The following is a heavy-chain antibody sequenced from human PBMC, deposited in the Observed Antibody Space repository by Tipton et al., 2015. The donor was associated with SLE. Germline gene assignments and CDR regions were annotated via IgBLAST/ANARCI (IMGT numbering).Heavy chain of an antibody. Sequence: TLSLTCTVSGGSISVHYWTWIRQPPGKGLEWIGYIYYSGSTNYNPSLKSRVTISVDRSKNQFSLKLTSVTAADTAVYYRARGGSWFDSWGQGTLVTVSS. J-gene: IGHJ5*01. D-gene: IGHD3-10*01. CDR2: IYYSGST. CDR3: ARGGSWFDS. V-gene: IGHV4-59*11. CDR1: GGSISVHY.